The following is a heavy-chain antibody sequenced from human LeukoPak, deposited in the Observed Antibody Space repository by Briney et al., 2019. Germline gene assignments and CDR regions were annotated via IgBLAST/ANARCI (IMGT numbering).Heavy chain of an antibody. J-gene: IGHJ4*02. CDR1: GFTVSSNY. CDR3: ARVGYYSSGPFSYFDY. D-gene: IGHD3-10*01. CDR2: IYSGGST. Sequence: GGSLRLSCAASGFTVSSNYMSWVRQAPGKGLEWVSVIYSGGSTYYADSVKGRFTISRDSSENTLYLQMNSLRVEDTAVYYCARVGYYSSGPFSYFDYWGQGTLVTVSS. V-gene: IGHV3-66*02.